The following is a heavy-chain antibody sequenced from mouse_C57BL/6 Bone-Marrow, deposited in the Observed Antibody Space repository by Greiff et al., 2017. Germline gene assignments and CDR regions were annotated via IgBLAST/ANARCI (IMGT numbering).Heavy chain of an antibody. CDR3: ARLGPWAWFAY. D-gene: IGHD4-1*01. CDR2: INPKNGNT. V-gene: IGHV1-81*01. CDR1: GYTFTSYG. Sequence: QVQLQQSGAELARPGASVKLSCKASGYTFTSYGISWVKQRTGQGLEWIGEINPKNGNTYYNEKFKGKATLTADKSSSTAYMELRRLTSEDSAVYVCARLGPWAWFAYGGQGTLVTVSA. J-gene: IGHJ3*01.